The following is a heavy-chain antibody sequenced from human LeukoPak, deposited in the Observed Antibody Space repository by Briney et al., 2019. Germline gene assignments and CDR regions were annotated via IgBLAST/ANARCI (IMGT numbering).Heavy chain of an antibody. D-gene: IGHD2-2*01. V-gene: IGHV3-74*01. CDR2: IHSDGTTT. CDR3: ARDCTGTSCYGRNGR. J-gene: IGHJ4*02. Sequence: GGSLRLSCAASGFSFSSYTMHWVRQAPGKGLLWVSRIHSDGTTTTYADSVKGRFTISRDNAKNTLYMQLNSLRVEDTAVYYCARDCTGTSCYGRNGRWGQGTLVTVSS. CDR1: GFSFSSYT.